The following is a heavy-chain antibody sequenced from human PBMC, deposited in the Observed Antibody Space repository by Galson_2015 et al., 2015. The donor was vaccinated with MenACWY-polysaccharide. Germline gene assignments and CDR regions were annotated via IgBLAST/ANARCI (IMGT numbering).Heavy chain of an antibody. Sequence: SVKVSCKASGYTFSRYPIHWVRQAPGQRFEWMGWITGGNGDTKYSEKLQGRVSITKDTSANTVYMELSSLTYEDTAVVYCARHVIGGGYFYYWGQGTLVTVSS. V-gene: IGHV1-3*01. J-gene: IGHJ4*02. D-gene: IGHD2/OR15-2a*01. CDR1: GYTFSRYP. CDR3: ARHVIGGGYFYY. CDR2: ITGGNGDT.